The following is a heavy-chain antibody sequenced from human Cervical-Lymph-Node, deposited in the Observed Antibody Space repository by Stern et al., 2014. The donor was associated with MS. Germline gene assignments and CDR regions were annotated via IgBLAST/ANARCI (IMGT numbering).Heavy chain of an antibody. CDR1: GYSFTSYW. CDR3: ARQYWGGSYYYDSSGSAFDY. CDR2: IYPGDSDT. D-gene: IGHD3-22*01. J-gene: IGHJ4*02. V-gene: IGHV5-51*01. Sequence: VQLVQSGAEVKKPGESLKISCKGSGYSFTSYWIGWVRQMPGKGLEWMGIIYPGDSDTRYSPSFQGQVTISADKSISTAYLQWSSLKASDTAMYYCARQYWGGSYYYDSSGSAFDYCAREPWSPSPQ.